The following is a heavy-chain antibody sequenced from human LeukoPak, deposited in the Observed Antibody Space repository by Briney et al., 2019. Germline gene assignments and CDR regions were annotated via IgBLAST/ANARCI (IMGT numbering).Heavy chain of an antibody. CDR3: AKSIGYRSGGSCYSEDYFDY. D-gene: IGHD2-15*01. J-gene: IGHJ4*02. CDR2: ISGSGGST. V-gene: IGHV3-23*01. CDR1: GFTFSSYA. Sequence: PGGSLRLSCAASGFTFSSYAMSWVRQAPGKGLEWVSAISGSGGSTYYADSVKGRFTISRDNSKNTLYLQMNSLRAEDTAVYYCAKSIGYRSGGSCYSEDYFDYWGQGTLVTVSS.